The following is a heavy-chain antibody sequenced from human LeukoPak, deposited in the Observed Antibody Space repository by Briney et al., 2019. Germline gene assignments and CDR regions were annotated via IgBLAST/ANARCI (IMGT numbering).Heavy chain of an antibody. V-gene: IGHV3-33*01. Sequence: QAGGSLRLSCAASGFTFSSYGMHWVRQAPGKGLEWVAVIWYDGSNKYYADSVKGRFTISRDNSKNTLYLQMNSLRAEDTAVHYCARDPYYYYGMDVWGQGTTVTVSS. CDR1: GFTFSSYG. CDR2: IWYDGSNK. CDR3: ARDPYYYYGMDV. J-gene: IGHJ6*02.